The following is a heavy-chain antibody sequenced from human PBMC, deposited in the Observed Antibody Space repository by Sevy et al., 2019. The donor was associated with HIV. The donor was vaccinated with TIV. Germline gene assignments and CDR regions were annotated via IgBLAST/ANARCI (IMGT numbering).Heavy chain of an antibody. Sequence: SETLSLTCTVSGGSISSGGYYWSWIRQHPGKGLEWIGYIYYSGSTYYNPSLKSRVTISVDTSKNQFSLKLSSVTAADTAVYYCARRYDSNGYYPDYWGQGTLVTVSS. CDR3: ARRYDSNGYYPDY. D-gene: IGHD3-22*01. CDR1: GGSISSGGYY. CDR2: IYYSGST. J-gene: IGHJ4*02. V-gene: IGHV4-31*03.